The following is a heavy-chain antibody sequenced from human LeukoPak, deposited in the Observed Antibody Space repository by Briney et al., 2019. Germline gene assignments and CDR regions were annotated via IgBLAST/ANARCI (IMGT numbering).Heavy chain of an antibody. V-gene: IGHV1-2*02. CDR1: GYTFTGYY. Sequence: GASVKVSCKASGYTFTGYYMHWVRQAPGQGLEWMGWINPNSGVTNCAQKFQGRVTMSRDTSISTAYIELNRLTSDDTAVYYCARTFGYCSTTSCSKPFDIWGQGTMVTVS. CDR3: ARTFGYCSTTSCSKPFDI. CDR2: INPNSGVT. D-gene: IGHD2-2*01. J-gene: IGHJ3*02.